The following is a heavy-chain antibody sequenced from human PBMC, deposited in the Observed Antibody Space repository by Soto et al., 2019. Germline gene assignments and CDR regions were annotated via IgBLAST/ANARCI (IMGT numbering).Heavy chain of an antibody. CDR3: ARRPKYAILAGYYPLDY. CDR2: INHSGST. D-gene: IGHD3-9*01. V-gene: IGHV4-34*01. Sequence: SETLSLTCAVYGGSFSGYYWSWIRQPPGKGLEWIGEINHSGSTNYNPSLKSRVTISVDTYKNQFSLKLSSVTAADTAVYYCARRPKYAILAGYYPLDYWGQGTLVTVS. CDR1: GGSFSGYY. J-gene: IGHJ4*02.